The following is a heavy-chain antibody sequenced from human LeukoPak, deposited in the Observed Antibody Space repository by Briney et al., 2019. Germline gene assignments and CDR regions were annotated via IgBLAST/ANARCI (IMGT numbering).Heavy chain of an antibody. CDR2: IFHSGST. CDR1: GGSINNYY. D-gene: IGHD3-22*01. V-gene: IGHV4-59*08. J-gene: IGHJ4*02. CDR3: ARRGDDTSGYYPF. Sequence: SETLSLTCTVSGGSINNYYWSWLRQPPGKGLEWIGYIFHSGSTDYNPSLKGRVTISVDTSKNQFSLKLRSVTAADTAVYYCARRGDDTSGYYPFWGQGTLVTVSS.